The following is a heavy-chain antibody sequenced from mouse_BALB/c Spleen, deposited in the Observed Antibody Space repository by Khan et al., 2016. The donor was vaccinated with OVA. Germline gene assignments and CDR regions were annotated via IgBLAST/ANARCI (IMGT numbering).Heavy chain of an antibody. Sequence: QVQLKESGPGLVQPSQSLSITCTVSGFSLTNYSVHWVRQSPGKGLEWLGVIWSAGSTDYNAAFISRLTIRKDNSRSQVFFTMNSLQTNDTDIYYCARRGYDYGRGALFAYGGQGTLVTVSA. J-gene: IGHJ3*01. D-gene: IGHD2-4*01. CDR3: ARRGYDYGRGALFAY. CDR2: IWSAGST. CDR1: GFSLTNYS. V-gene: IGHV2-2*02.